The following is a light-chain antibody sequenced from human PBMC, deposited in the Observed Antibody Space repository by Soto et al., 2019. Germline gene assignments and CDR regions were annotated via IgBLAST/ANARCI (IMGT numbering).Light chain of an antibody. CDR1: QSVSSN. Sequence: IVMTQSPATRSAPPGERATLSCRASQSVSSNLAWYQQKPGQAPRLLIYGASSRATGIPDRFSGSGSGTDFTLTISRLEPEDFAVYYCQQYGSSPITFGQGTRLEIK. CDR2: GAS. V-gene: IGKV3-20*01. J-gene: IGKJ5*01. CDR3: QQYGSSPIT.